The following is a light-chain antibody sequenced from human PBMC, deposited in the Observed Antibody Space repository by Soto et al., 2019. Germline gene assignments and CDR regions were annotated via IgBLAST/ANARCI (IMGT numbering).Light chain of an antibody. V-gene: IGKV1-39*01. CDR2: ATS. CDR3: QQYGGSPLFT. Sequence: DIQMTQSPSSLSASVGDRVTITCRASQAIHSYLNWYQQKPGKAPNLLIFATSTLQSGVPSRFSGSGSGTDFTLTISRLEPEDFAVYSCQQYGGSPLFTFGPGTRVDFK. J-gene: IGKJ3*01. CDR1: QAIHSY.